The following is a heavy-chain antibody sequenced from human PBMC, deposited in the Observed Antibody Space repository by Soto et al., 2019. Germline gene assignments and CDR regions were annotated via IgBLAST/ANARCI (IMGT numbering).Heavy chain of an antibody. CDR2: IYYSGST. J-gene: IGHJ6*02. Sequence: SETLSLTCTVSGGSVSSGSYYWSWIRQPPGKGLEWIGYIYYSGSTNYNPSLKSRVTISVDTSKNQFSLKLSSVTAADTAVYYCARAGYDFWSGYSTGYYYGMDVWGQGTTVTVSS. D-gene: IGHD3-3*01. CDR3: ARAGYDFWSGYSTGYYYGMDV. CDR1: GGSVSSGSYY. V-gene: IGHV4-61*01.